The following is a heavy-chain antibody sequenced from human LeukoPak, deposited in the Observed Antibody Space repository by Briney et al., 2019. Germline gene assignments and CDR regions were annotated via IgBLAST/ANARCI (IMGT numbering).Heavy chain of an antibody. CDR2: ISSSGSLV. V-gene: IGHV3-48*03. D-gene: IGHD4/OR15-4a*01. Sequence: GGSLRLSCVASGFDFNIYEMIWVRQAPGKEPEWISYISSSGSLVYYADSVKGRFTVSRDNAQKSLFLQMNGLRVEDTAMYYCARDSLHNYGGTGYGYYFDYWGQGTPVTVSS. CDR1: GFDFNIYE. CDR3: ARDSLHNYGGTGYGYYFDY. J-gene: IGHJ4*02.